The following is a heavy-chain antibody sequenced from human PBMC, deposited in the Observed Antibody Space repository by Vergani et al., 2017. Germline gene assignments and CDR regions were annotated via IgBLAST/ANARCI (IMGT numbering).Heavy chain of an antibody. CDR1: GFTFSNYW. CDR3: ARLGLTASRREAPVFDY. J-gene: IGHJ4*02. Sequence: EVQLMESGGGLVQPGGSLRLSCAASGFTFSNYWMSWVRQAPGKGLEWLANIKEDGSETFYVDSVMGRFTISRDNAKNSLYLQMNSLRAEDTAVYFCARLGLTASRREAPVFDYWGQGTLVTVSS. CDR2: IKEDGSET. V-gene: IGHV3-7*01. D-gene: IGHD6-13*01.